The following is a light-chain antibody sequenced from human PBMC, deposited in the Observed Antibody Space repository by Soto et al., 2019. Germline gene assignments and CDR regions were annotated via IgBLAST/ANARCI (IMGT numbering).Light chain of an antibody. CDR1: SGDIGSYNR. V-gene: IGLV2-14*01. CDR3: VSFAGGTYV. J-gene: IGLJ1*01. CDR2: EVT. Sequence: QSALTQPASVSGSPGQSITISCTGTSGDIGSYNRVSWYQQHPGKAPKLIIYEVTDRPSGVSNRFSGSKSGNTASLTVSGLQAEDEADYYCVSFAGGTYVFGTGTKLTVL.